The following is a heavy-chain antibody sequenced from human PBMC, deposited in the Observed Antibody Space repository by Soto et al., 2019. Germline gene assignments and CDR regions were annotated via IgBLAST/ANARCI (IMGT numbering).Heavy chain of an antibody. CDR2: IYYSGST. CDR3: ARRAAAGHWFDP. D-gene: IGHD6-13*01. V-gene: IGHV4-59*12. J-gene: IGHJ5*02. Sequence: SETLSLTCTVSGGSISSYYWSWIRQHPGKGLEWIGEIYYSGSTNYNPSLKSRVTISVDTSKNQFSLKLSSVTAADTAVYYCARRAAAGHWFDPWGQGTLVTVSS. CDR1: GGSISSYY.